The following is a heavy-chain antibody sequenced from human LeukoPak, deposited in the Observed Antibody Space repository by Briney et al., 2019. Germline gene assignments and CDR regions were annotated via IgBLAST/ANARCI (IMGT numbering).Heavy chain of an antibody. CDR1: GYTFTSYD. CDR3: AKVAYCGGECYYHDH. Sequence: GASVKASCKTSGYTFTSYDINWVRQATGQGLEWMGWMNPNSGNTGYAQKFQGRVTMTRDTSISTAYMELSSLRSEDTAIYYCAKVAYCGGECYYHDHWGQGTLVTVSS. J-gene: IGHJ4*02. CDR2: MNPNSGNT. D-gene: IGHD2-21*01. V-gene: IGHV1-8*01.